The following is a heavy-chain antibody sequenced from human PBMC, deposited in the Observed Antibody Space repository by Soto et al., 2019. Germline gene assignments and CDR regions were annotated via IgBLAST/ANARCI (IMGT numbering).Heavy chain of an antibody. CDR3: ARHNLYGIAAAGTPPNWFDP. J-gene: IGHJ5*02. D-gene: IGHD6-13*01. V-gene: IGHV4-39*01. CDR1: GGSISSSSYY. Sequence: QLQLQESGPGLVKPSETLSLTCTVSGGSISSSSYYWGWIRQPPGKGLEWIGSIYYSGSTYYNPSLKSRVTISVDTSKNQFSLKLSSVPAADTAVYYFARHNLYGIAAAGTPPNWFDPWGQGTLVTVSS. CDR2: IYYSGST.